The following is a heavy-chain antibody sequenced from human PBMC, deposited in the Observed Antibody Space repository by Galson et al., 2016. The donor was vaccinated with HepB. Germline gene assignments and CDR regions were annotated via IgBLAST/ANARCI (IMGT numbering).Heavy chain of an antibody. CDR2: INSNGIHK. D-gene: IGHD1-14*01. CDR1: GFSLSLYS. V-gene: IGHV3-21*01. J-gene: IGHJ2*01. Sequence: SLRLSCAASGFSLSLYSLTWVRQAPGKGLEWVSSINSNGIHKYYADSVKGRFTISIDNAKSSLFLQMSSLRADDTAVYYCARVREDGSWHFDLWGRGTLVTVSS. CDR3: ARVREDGSWHFDL.